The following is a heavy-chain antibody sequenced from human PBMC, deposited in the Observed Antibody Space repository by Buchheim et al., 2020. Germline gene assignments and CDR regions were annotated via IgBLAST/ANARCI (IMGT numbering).Heavy chain of an antibody. J-gene: IGHJ6*02. V-gene: IGHV3-23*01. D-gene: IGHD6-13*01. CDR3: AKQGGSSWNFYYYYGMDV. CDR2: ISGSGGST. Sequence: EVQLLESGGGLAQPGGSLRLSCAASGFTFSSYAMSWVRQAPGKGLEWVSAISGSGGSTYYADSVKGRFTISRDNSKNTLYLQMNSLRAEDTAVYYCAKQGGSSWNFYYYYGMDVWGQGTT. CDR1: GFTFSSYA.